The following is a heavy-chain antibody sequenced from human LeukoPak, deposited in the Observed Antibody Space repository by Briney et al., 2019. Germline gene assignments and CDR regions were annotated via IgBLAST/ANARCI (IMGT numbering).Heavy chain of an antibody. J-gene: IGHJ1*01. Sequence: GGSLRLSCAASGFTFSSYAMSWVRQAPGKGLEWVSAISGSGGSTYYADSVKGRFTISRDNSKNTLYLQMNSLRAEDTAVYYCAKETGYSSSWYKYFQHWGQGTLVTVSS. D-gene: IGHD6-13*01. CDR3: AKETGYSSSWYKYFQH. CDR1: GFTFSSYA. CDR2: ISGSGGST. V-gene: IGHV3-23*01.